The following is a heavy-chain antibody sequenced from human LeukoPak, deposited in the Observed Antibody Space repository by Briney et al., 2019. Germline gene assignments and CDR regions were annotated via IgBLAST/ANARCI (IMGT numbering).Heavy chain of an antibody. V-gene: IGHV4-4*02. Sequence: SGTLSLTCTVSGDSINSLDLWSWVRQPPGKGLEWIGEMYLSGTTHSNPSVKSRVTISIDKSKNQFFLNLSSVTSADTAVYYCAGLVGRYSSGLYYYYFDYWGQGTLVTVSP. CDR3: AGLVGRYSSGLYYYYFDY. CDR2: MYLSGTT. D-gene: IGHD3-22*01. J-gene: IGHJ4*02. CDR1: GDSINSLDL.